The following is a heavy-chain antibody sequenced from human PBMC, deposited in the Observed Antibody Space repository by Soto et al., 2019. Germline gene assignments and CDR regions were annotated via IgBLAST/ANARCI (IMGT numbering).Heavy chain of an antibody. CDR2: INHSGST. V-gene: IGHV4-34*01. Sequence: SETLSLTCAVYGGSFSGYYWSWIRQPPGKGLEWIGEINHSGSTNYNPSLKSRVTISVDTSKNQFSLKLSSMTAADTAVYYCARGQVVVVPAAIHNWLDPWGQGTLVTVSS. CDR1: GGSFSGYY. J-gene: IGHJ5*02. D-gene: IGHD2-2*02. CDR3: ARGQVVVVPAAIHNWLDP.